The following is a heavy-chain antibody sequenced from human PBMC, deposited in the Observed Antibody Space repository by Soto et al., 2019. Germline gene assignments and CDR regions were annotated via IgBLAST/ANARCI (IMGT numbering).Heavy chain of an antibody. Sequence: QVQLVESGGGVVQPGRSLRLSCAASGFTFSTYTMHWLRQAPGKGLEWVTLISSDGSIKDFADSVKGRFTISRDNSKNTVFLQMNALRPEDSAFYYCARDMWHCSSNSCYFYGMYVWGQGTTVIVSS. D-gene: IGHD2-2*01. V-gene: IGHV3-30-3*01. CDR2: ISSDGSIK. CDR3: ARDMWHCSSNSCYFYGMYV. J-gene: IGHJ6*02. CDR1: GFTFSTYT.